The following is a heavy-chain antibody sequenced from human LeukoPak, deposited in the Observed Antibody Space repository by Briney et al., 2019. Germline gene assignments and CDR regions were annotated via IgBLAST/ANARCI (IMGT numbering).Heavy chain of an antibody. CDR1: GFTFSSYE. J-gene: IGHJ4*02. CDR2: ISTTGSSI. CDR3: ARVQRGIAVALDY. Sequence: GGSLRLSCAASGFTFSSYEMNWVRQAPGKGLEWVSYISTTGSSIYYADSMKGRFTISRDNVKNLLYLQMNSLRAEDTAVYYCARVQRGIAVALDYWGQGTLATVSS. D-gene: IGHD6-19*01. V-gene: IGHV3-48*03.